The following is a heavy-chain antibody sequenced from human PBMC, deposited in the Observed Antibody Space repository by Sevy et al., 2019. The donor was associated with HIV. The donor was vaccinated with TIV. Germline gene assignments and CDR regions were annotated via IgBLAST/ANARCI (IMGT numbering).Heavy chain of an antibody. V-gene: IGHV3-23*01. CDR2: IIGSGGST. J-gene: IGHJ4*02. Sequence: GGSLRLSCAASGFSFSNYAMSWVRQTPGGGLEWVSTIIGSGGSTDYAGSVRGRFTISRDNSRATLNLLMNNLRVDDTAIYYCAKDLYYFGSGNYLHWGQGTLVTVSS. CDR3: AKDLYYFGSGNYLH. CDR1: GFSFSNYA. D-gene: IGHD3-10*01.